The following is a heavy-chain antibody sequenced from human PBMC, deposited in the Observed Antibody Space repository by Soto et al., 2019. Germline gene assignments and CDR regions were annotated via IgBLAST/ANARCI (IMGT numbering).Heavy chain of an antibody. D-gene: IGHD3-3*01. V-gene: IGHV3-48*01. Sequence: SGGSLRLSCAASGFTFSSYSMNWVRQAPGKGLEWVSYISSSSSTIYYADSVKGRFTISRDNAKNSLYLQMNSLRAEDTAVYYCSREGEGRFWEWLCYFDYWGQGTLVTVSS. J-gene: IGHJ4*02. CDR3: SREGEGRFWEWLCYFDY. CDR2: ISSSSSTI. CDR1: GFTFSSYS.